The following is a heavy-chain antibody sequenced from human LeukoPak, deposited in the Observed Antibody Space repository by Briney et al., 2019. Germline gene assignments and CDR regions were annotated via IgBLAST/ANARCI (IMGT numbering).Heavy chain of an antibody. CDR2: MNPNSGST. CDR3: ARVNSSGWYYFDY. V-gene: IGHV1-8*02. J-gene: IGHJ4*02. CDR1: GYTFTSYD. Sequence: ASVKVSCKASGYTFTSYDINWVRQATEQGLEWMGWMNPNSGSTSYAQKFQGRVTMTRDMSTSTVYMELSSLRSEDTAVYYCARVNSSGWYYFDYWGQGTLVTVSS. D-gene: IGHD6-19*01.